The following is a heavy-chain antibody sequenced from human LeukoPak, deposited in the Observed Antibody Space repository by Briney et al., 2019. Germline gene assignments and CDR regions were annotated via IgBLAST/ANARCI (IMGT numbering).Heavy chain of an antibody. D-gene: IGHD3-22*01. CDR1: GFTFSSYG. CDR2: INSGGSST. CDR3: ARDGYYYDSSGYYRTFHY. V-gene: IGHV3-74*01. Sequence: GGSLRLSCAASGFTFSSYGMHWVRQAPGKGLVWVSGINSGGSSTNYADSVKGRFTISRDNAKNTLYLQMNRLSAEDTPVYYCARDGYYYDSSGYYRTFHYWGQGTLVTVSS. J-gene: IGHJ4*02.